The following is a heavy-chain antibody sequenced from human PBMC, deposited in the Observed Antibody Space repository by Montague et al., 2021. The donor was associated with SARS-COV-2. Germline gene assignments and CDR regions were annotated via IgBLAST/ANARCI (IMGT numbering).Heavy chain of an antibody. D-gene: IGHD3-10*01. CDR2: ISGSGGST. V-gene: IGHV3-23*01. CDR3: AKDIAVLGELSYYYGMDV. J-gene: IGHJ6*02. Sequence: AISGSGGSTYYAGSVKGRFTISRDNSKNTLYLQMNSLRAEDTAVYYCAKDIAVLGELSYYYGMDVWGQGTTVTVSS.